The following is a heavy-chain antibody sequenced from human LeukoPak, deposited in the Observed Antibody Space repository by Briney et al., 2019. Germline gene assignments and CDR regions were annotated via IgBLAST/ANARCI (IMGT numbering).Heavy chain of an antibody. D-gene: IGHD3-16*02. V-gene: IGHV4-34*01. J-gene: IGHJ4*02. CDR2: INHSGST. Sequence: SETLSLTCAVYGGSFSGYYWSWIRQPPGKGLEWIGEINHSGSTNYNPSLKSRVTISVDTSKNQFSLKLSSVTAADTAVYYCAGGPNTYDYVWGSYRSSDYWGQGTLVTVSS. CDR1: GGSFSGYY. CDR3: AGGPNTYDYVWGSYRSSDY.